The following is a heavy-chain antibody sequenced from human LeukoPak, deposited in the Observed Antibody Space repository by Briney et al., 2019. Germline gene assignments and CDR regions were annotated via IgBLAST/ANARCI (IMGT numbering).Heavy chain of an antibody. V-gene: IGHV7-4-1*02. CDR2: INTNTGSP. J-gene: IGHJ5*02. Sequence: ASVKVSCKASGYTFTSYAMNWVRQAPGQGLEWMGWINTNTGSPTYAQGFTGRFVFSLDTLVSTAYLQISSLKAEDTAVYYCARVPFVVMGVTGNWFDPWGQGTLVTVSS. CDR3: ARVPFVVMGVTGNWFDP. CDR1: GYTFTSYA. D-gene: IGHD2-8*01.